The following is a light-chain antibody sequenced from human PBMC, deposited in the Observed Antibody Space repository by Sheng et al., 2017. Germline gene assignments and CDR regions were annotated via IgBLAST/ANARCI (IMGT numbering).Light chain of an antibody. Sequence: QSALTQPASVSGSPGQSITISCTGTSSDVGGYNYVSWYQQHPGKAPKLLIYGNSNRPSGVPDRFSGSKSGTSASLAITGLQAEDEADYYCQSYDSSLRVFGGGTKLTVL. CDR1: SSDVGGYNY. V-gene: IGLV2-14*01. CDR2: GNS. CDR3: QSYDSSLRV. J-gene: IGLJ2*01.